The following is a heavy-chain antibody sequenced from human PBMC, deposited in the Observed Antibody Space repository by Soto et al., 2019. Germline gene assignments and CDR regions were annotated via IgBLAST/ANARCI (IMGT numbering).Heavy chain of an antibody. D-gene: IGHD2-15*01. CDR1: GYTFTSYG. V-gene: IGHV1-18*01. CDR2: ISAYNGNT. CDR3: ARDTKDIVVVVAATRDAFDI. J-gene: IGHJ3*02. Sequence: ASVKVSCKASGYTFTSYGISWVRQAPGQGLEWMGWISAYNGNTNYAQKLQGRVTMTIDTSTSTAYMELRSLRSDDTAVYYCARDTKDIVVVVAATRDAFDIWGQGTMVTVSS.